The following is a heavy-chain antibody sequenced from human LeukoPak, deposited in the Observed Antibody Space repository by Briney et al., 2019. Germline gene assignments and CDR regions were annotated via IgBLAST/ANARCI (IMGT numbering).Heavy chain of an antibody. CDR1: GYTFTSYY. CDR2: SNPSGVGT. CDR3: AREESGGYFDY. J-gene: IGHJ4*02. Sequence: GASVKVSCKASGYTFTSYYMHWVRQAPGQGLEWMGVSNPSGVGTNYAQKFQGRVTMTRDTSTTTVYMELSSLRSEGTAVYYCAREESGGYFDYWGQGTLVTVSS. V-gene: IGHV1-46*01. D-gene: IGHD2-8*02.